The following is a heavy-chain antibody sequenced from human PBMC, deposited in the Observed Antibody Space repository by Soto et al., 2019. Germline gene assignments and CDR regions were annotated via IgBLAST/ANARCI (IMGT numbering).Heavy chain of an antibody. V-gene: IGHV4-61*08. J-gene: IGHJ3*02. CDR3: ARHDYYHRTFDI. D-gene: IGHD3-9*01. CDR2: TLYSGSP. CDR1: GGSVGTGAYY. Sequence: SLTCRVSGGSVGTGAYYWSWIRQPPGKGLEWIGYTLYSGSPNYNPSLQSLQSRVTISVDTSRNQFSLRLTSVTAADTALYYCARHDYYHRTFDIWGQGTLVTVS.